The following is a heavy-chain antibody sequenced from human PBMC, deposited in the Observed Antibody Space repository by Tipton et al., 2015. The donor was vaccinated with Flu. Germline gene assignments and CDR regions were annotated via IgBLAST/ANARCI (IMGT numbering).Heavy chain of an antibody. CDR2: MYHSGSI. D-gene: IGHD3-3*01. J-gene: IGHJ4*02. CDR1: GYPNDNGYY. Sequence: TLSLTCSVSGYPNDNGYYCGWVRQSPGKGLEWIGSMYHSGSIYSNPSLKGRVTLSLDTSKNQFSLRLSSVTASDTALYYCASGYKSGWFLYWGQGTLVTVSS. V-gene: IGHV4-38-2*01. CDR3: ASGYKSGWFLY.